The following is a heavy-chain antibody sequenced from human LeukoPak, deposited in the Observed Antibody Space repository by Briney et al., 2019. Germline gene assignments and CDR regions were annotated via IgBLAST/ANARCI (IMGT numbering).Heavy chain of an antibody. CDR3: AREGWTAGPYDY. V-gene: IGHV4-4*07. J-gene: IGHJ4*02. D-gene: IGHD6-19*01. CDR2: IYTSGST. Sequence: PSETLSLTCTVSGVSISSYYWSWVRQPAGKGLEWIGRIYTSGSTNYNPSLKSRVTMSVDTSKNQFSLKLSSVTAADTAVYFCAREGWTAGPYDYWGQGTLVTVSS. CDR1: GVSISSYY.